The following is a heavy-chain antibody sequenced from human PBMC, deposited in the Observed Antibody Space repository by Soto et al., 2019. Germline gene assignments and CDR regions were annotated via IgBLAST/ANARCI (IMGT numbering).Heavy chain of an antibody. CDR1: GFTFSSYS. CDR2: ISSSSSTI. CDR3: ARDGYDFWSGYYSYYFDY. D-gene: IGHD3-3*01. V-gene: IGHV3-48*02. Sequence: LSCAASGFTFSSYSMNWVRQAPGKGLEWVSYISSSSSTIYYADSVKGRFTISRDNAKNSLYLQMNSLRDEDTAVYCCARDGYDFWSGYYSYYFDYWGQGTLVTVSS. J-gene: IGHJ4*02.